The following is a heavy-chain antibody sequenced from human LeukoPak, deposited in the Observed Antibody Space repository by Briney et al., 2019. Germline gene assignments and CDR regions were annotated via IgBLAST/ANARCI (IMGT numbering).Heavy chain of an antibody. D-gene: IGHD6-6*01. CDR3: ARPAVGGDSSSGRPIQAWPFDY. CDR1: GGTFSSYA. V-gene: IGHV1-69*01. Sequence: SVKVSCKASGGTFSSYAISWVRQAPGQGLEWVGGIIPIFGTANYAQKFQGRVTITADESTSTAYMELSSLRSEDTAVYYCARPAVGGDSSSGRPIQAWPFDYWGQGTLVTVSS. J-gene: IGHJ4*02. CDR2: IIPIFGTA.